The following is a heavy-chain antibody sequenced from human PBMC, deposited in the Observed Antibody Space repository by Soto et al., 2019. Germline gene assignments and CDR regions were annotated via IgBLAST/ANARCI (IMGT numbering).Heavy chain of an antibody. D-gene: IGHD6-13*01. J-gene: IGHJ5*02. V-gene: IGHV3-21*01. CDR3: TRDASRDSSARGWFDP. CDR2: ISSNSAYI. Sequence: GGSLRLSCAASGFTFRSFTMNWVRQAPGKGLEWVSTISSNSAYIYYTDALRGRFTISRDNAKNSLHLQMNSLRAEDTAVCYCTRDASRDSSARGWFDPWGPGTLVTVSS. CDR1: GFTFRSFT.